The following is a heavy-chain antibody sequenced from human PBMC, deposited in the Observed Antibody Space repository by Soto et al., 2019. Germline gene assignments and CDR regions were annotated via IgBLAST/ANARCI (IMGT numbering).Heavy chain of an antibody. CDR2: ISGGGDST. D-gene: IGHD6-6*01. J-gene: IGHJ6*03. CDR3: ASGGSSSLYYYYYMDV. CDR1: GFTFSSYA. Sequence: EVQLLESGGGLVQRGGSLRLSCEVSGFTFSSYAMIWVRQAPGKGLEWVSAISGGGDSTSYAESVKGRFTISRDNSENTLFLQMNNLKADDTAVYYCASGGSSSLYYYYYMDVWGKGTTVTVSS. V-gene: IGHV3-23*01.